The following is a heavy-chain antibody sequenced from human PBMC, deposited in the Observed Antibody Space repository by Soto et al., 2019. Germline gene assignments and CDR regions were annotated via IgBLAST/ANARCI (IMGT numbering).Heavy chain of an antibody. Sequence: QVQLQQWGAGLLKPSETLSLTCAVYGGSFSGYYWSWIRQPPGKGLEWIGEINHSGSTNYNPSLKSRVTISVDTSKIQFSLKLSSVTAADTAVYYCAGITMVRGVILPTYYYGMDVWGQGTTVTVSS. V-gene: IGHV4-34*01. D-gene: IGHD3-10*01. CDR1: GGSFSGYY. CDR3: AGITMVRGVILPTYYYGMDV. J-gene: IGHJ6*02. CDR2: INHSGST.